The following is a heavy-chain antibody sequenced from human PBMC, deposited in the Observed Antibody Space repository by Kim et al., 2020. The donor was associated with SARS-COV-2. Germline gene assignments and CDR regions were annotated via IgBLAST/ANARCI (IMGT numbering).Heavy chain of an antibody. J-gene: IGHJ5*02. CDR1: GGSISSGGYY. D-gene: IGHD2-21*02. V-gene: IGHV4-31*03. CDR3: ARSTNCGGDCYFKWFDP. Sequence: SETLSLTCTVSGGSISSGGYYWSWIRQHPGKGLEWIGYIYYSGSTYYNPSLKSRVTISVDTSKNQFSLKLSSVTAADTAMYYCARSTNCGGDCYFKWFDPWGQGTLVTVSS. CDR2: IYYSGST.